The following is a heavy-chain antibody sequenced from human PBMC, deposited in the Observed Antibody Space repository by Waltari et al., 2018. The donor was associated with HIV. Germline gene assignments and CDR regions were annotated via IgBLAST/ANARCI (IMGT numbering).Heavy chain of an antibody. CDR3: ARAADGYPLNRFDP. CDR1: GGSISSGDYY. Sequence: QVQLQESGPGLVKPSQTLSLTCTVSGGSISSGDYYWSWIRQPPGKGLEWIGYIYYSGSTYYNPALRGRVTISVDTSKNQFSLKLSSVTAADTAVYYCARAADGYPLNRFDPWGQGTLVTVSS. J-gene: IGHJ5*02. V-gene: IGHV4-30-4*01. D-gene: IGHD5-18*01. CDR2: IYYSGST.